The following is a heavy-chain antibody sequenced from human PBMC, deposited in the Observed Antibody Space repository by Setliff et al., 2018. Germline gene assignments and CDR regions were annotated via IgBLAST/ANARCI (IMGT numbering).Heavy chain of an antibody. V-gene: IGHV3-48*01. CDR2: ISSSGSTI. J-gene: IGHJ4*02. Sequence: GGSLRLSCAASGFTFSSYSMNWVRQAPGKGLEWVSYISSSGSTIYYADSVKGRFTISRDNSKNTLYLQMSTLRAEDTAVYYCATFWSGYFDYWGQGSLVTVSS. CDR1: GFTFSSYS. CDR3: ATFWSGYFDY. D-gene: IGHD3-3*01.